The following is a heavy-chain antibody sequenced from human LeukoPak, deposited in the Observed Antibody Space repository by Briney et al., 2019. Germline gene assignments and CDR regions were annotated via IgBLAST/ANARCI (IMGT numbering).Heavy chain of an antibody. Sequence: SETLSLTCTVSGGSISRYYWSWIRQPPGKGLECIGYIYYSGSTKYNPSLKSRVTISVDTSKNQFSLKLSSVTAADTAVYYCARHLNSGYDYWGQGTLVTVSS. D-gene: IGHD5-12*01. CDR3: ARHLNSGYDY. J-gene: IGHJ4*02. CDR1: GGSISRYY. CDR2: IYYSGST. V-gene: IGHV4-59*08.